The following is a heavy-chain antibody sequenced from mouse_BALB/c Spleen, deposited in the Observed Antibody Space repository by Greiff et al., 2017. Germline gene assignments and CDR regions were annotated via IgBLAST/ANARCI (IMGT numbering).Heavy chain of an antibody. CDR1: GFTFSSFG. J-gene: IGHJ2*01. CDR3: ARCLGRDYFDY. V-gene: IGHV5-17*02. D-gene: IGHD4-1*01. Sequence: EVKLVESGGGLVQPGGSRKLSCAASGFTFSSFGMHWVRQAPEKGLEWVAYISSGSSTIYYADTVKGRFTISRDNPKNTLFLQMTSLRSEDTAMYYCARCLGRDYFDYWGQGTTLTVSS. CDR2: ISSGSSTI.